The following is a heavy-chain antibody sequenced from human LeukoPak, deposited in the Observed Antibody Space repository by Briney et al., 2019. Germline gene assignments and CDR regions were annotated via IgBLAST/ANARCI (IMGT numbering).Heavy chain of an antibody. Sequence: GASVKVSCKASGYTFTTYAMNWVRQAPGQRLEWMGWINAGNGNTKYSENFQGRVTITRDTSASTAHMELSSLRPEDTAVYYCARDNKVRDDFWSGYYDYWGQGTLVTVSS. CDR2: INAGNGNT. V-gene: IGHV1-3*01. D-gene: IGHD3-3*01. CDR3: ARDNKVRDDFWSGYYDY. CDR1: GYTFTTYA. J-gene: IGHJ4*02.